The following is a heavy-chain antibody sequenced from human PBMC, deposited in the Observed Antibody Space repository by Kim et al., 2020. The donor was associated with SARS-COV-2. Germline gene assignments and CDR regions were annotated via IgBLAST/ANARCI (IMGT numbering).Heavy chain of an antibody. CDR3: AKYDWNYAQDY. V-gene: IGHV3-7*03. CDR1: GFTFSSYW. Sequence: GGSLRLSCTASGFTFSSYWMSGVRQAPGKGRQWGANIKENGREVHYADSGKGRFTISRDNAKNSLCLQMNSLRAEDTAVYYCAKYDWNYAQDYWGQGTLVTVSS. CDR2: IKENGREV. J-gene: IGHJ4*02. D-gene: IGHD1-7*01.